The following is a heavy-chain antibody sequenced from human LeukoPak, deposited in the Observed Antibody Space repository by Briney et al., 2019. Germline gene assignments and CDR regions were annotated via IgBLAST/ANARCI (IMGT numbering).Heavy chain of an antibody. D-gene: IGHD6-13*01. V-gene: IGHV4-4*02. Sequence: GSLRLSCAASGFTFSSYATSWVRQPPGKGLEWIGGIYHSGSTNYNPSLKSRVTISVDKSKNQFSLKLSSVTAADTAVYYCASRAAGFFDYWGQGTLVTVSS. CDR2: IYHSGST. CDR3: ASRAAGFFDY. J-gene: IGHJ4*02. CDR1: GFTFSSYAT.